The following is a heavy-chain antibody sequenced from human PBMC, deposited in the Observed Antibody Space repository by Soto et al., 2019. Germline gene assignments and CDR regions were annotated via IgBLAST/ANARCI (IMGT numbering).Heavy chain of an antibody. CDR2: IWYDGSNK. D-gene: IGHD3-16*01. Sequence: QVQLVESGGGVVQPGRSLRLSCAASGFTFSSYGMHWVRQAPGKGLEWVAVIWYDGSNKYYADSVKGRFTISRDHSKNTLYLQINSLRAEDTAVYYCARGPFGDHYYGMDVWGQGTTLTLSS. CDR1: GFTFSSYG. CDR3: ARGPFGDHYYGMDV. V-gene: IGHV3-33*01. J-gene: IGHJ6*02.